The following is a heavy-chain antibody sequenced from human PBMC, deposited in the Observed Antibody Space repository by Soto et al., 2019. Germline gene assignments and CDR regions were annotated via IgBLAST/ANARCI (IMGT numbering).Heavy chain of an antibody. CDR1: GGTFSGYA. V-gene: IGHV1-69*12. CDR2: IIPIFGTA. J-gene: IGHJ4*02. Sequence: QVQLVQSGAEVKKPGSSVKVSCKASGGTFSGYAISWVRQAPGQGLEWMGGIIPIFGTANYAQKFQGRVTITADEATSTAYMELRSLRSEDTAVYYCARAMLKQYVAGSPFDYWGQGTLVTVSS. D-gene: IGHD6-19*01. CDR3: ARAMLKQYVAGSPFDY.